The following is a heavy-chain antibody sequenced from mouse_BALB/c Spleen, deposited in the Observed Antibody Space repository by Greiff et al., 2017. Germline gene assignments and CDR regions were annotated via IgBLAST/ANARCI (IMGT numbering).Heavy chain of an antibody. CDR2: IFPGSGNT. Sequence: VQLQQSGPELVKPGASVKISCKASGYSFTSYYIHWVKQRPGQGLEWIGWIFPGSGNTKYNEKFKGKATLTADTSSSTAYMQLSSLTSEDSAVYFCARGGYYGSSYAMDYWGQGTSVTVSS. V-gene: IGHV1-66*01. CDR3: ARGGYYGSSYAMDY. J-gene: IGHJ4*01. D-gene: IGHD1-1*01. CDR1: GYSFTSYY.